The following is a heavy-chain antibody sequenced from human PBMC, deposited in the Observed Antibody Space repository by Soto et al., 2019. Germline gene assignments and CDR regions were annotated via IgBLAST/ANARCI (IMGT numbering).Heavy chain of an antibody. J-gene: IGHJ4*02. CDR1: GCSISSSVYS. D-gene: IGHD4-17*01. CDR2: IYHSGNT. CDR3: ARVHGDYGRYFDY. Sequence: SETLSLTCAVSGCSISSSVYSWSWIRQPLGKGLEWVGYIYHSGNTYYNPSLKSRVNISADRSKNQFSLKLSSVTAADTAVYFCARVHGDYGRYFDYWGQGTQVTVSS. V-gene: IGHV4-30-2*01.